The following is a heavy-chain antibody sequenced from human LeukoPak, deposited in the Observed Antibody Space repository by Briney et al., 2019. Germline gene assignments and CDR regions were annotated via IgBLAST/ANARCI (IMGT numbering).Heavy chain of an antibody. CDR1: GYSFTSYW. V-gene: IGHV5-51*01. CDR2: IYPGDSDT. J-gene: IGHJ4*02. CDR3: ARWVRGDFWSGYYMYYFDY. D-gene: IGHD3-3*01. Sequence: GESLKISCKGSGYSFTSYWIGWVRQMPGKGLEWMGIIYPGDSDTRYSPSFQGQVTISADKSISTAYLQWSSLKASDTAMYYCARWVRGDFWSGYYMYYFDYWGQGTLVTVSS.